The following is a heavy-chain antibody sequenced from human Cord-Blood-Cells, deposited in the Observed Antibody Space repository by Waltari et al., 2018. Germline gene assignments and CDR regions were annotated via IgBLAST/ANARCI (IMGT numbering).Heavy chain of an antibody. CDR1: GYTFTGYY. CDR3: ARGLRYNWNYDACDI. D-gene: IGHD1-7*01. J-gene: IGHJ3*02. Sequence: QVQLVQSGAEVKKPGASVKVSCKASGYTFTGYYMHWVRQAPGQGLEWMGWINPNSGGTNYAQKFQGWVTMTRDTSISTAYMELSRLRSDDTAVYYCARGLRYNWNYDACDIWGQGTMVTVSS. V-gene: IGHV1-2*04. CDR2: INPNSGGT.